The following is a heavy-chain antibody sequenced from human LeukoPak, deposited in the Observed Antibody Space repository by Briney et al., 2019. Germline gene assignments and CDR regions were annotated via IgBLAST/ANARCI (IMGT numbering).Heavy chain of an antibody. CDR2: INSDGINT. CDR3: ARDLGQYYDTSDNWFDP. D-gene: IGHD3-22*01. J-gene: IGHJ5*02. Sequence: GGSLRLSCAASGVTFSNYWMHWVGQAPGRGLVWVSRINSDGINTSYADSVKGRFAISRDNAKNTLNLQMHSLRAAATAVYYCARDLGQYYDTSDNWFDPWGQGTLVTVSS. CDR1: GVTFSNYW. V-gene: IGHV3-74*01.